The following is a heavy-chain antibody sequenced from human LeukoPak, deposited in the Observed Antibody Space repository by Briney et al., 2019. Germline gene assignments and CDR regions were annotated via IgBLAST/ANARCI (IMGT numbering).Heavy chain of an antibody. CDR2: ISYHGSNK. Sequence: PGGSLRLSCAASGFTFSSYGMHWVRQAPGKGLEWVAVISYHGSNKYYADSVKGRFTISRDNSKNTLYLQMNSLRAEDTAVYYCAKGPTDAFDIWGQGTMVTVSS. CDR1: GFTFSSYG. J-gene: IGHJ3*02. V-gene: IGHV3-30*18. CDR3: AKGPTDAFDI.